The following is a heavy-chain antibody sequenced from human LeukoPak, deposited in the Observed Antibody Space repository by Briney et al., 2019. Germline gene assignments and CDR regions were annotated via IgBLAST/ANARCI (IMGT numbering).Heavy chain of an antibody. D-gene: IGHD3-10*01. Sequence: GGSLRLSCAASGFTFSSYAMSWVRHAPGKGLKWVSAISGSGGSTYYADSVKGRFTISRDNSKNTLYLQMNSLRAEDTAVYYCAKVRNVLLWFGEPEFDYWGQGTLVTVSS. CDR3: AKVRNVLLWFGEPEFDY. J-gene: IGHJ4*02. V-gene: IGHV3-23*01. CDR1: GFTFSSYA. CDR2: ISGSGGST.